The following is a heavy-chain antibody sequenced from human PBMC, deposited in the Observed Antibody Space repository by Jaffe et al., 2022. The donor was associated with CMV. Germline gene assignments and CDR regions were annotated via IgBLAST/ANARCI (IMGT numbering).Heavy chain of an antibody. V-gene: IGHV1-46*01. CDR3: ARDLIAYYDSSGYYGLDP. CDR2: INPSGGST. D-gene: IGHD3-22*01. J-gene: IGHJ5*02. CDR1: GYTFTSYY. Sequence: QVQLVQSGAEVKKPGASVKVSCKASGYTFTSYYMHWVRQAPGQGLEWMGIINPSGGSTSYAQKFQGRVTMTRDTSTSTVYMELSSLRSEDTAVYYCARDLIAYYDSSGYYGLDPWGQGTLVTVSS.